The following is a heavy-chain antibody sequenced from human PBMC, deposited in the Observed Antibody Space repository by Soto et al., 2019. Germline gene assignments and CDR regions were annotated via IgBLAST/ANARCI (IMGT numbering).Heavy chain of an antibody. CDR3: AKVVGYYGSGSYPLRYYGMDV. Sequence: GGSLRLSCAASGFTFSSYGMHWVRQAPGKGLEWVAVISYDGSNKYYADSVKGRFTISRDNSKNTLYLQMNSLRAEDTAVYYCAKVVGYYGSGSYPLRYYGMDVWGQGTTVTVSS. CDR2: ISYDGSNK. CDR1: GFTFSSYG. D-gene: IGHD3-10*01. J-gene: IGHJ6*02. V-gene: IGHV3-30*18.